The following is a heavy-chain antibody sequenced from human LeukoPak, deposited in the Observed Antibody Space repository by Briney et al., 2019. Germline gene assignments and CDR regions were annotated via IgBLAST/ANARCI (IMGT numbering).Heavy chain of an antibody. CDR3: ARGADIVVVPAVTTLGLYFDY. CDR2: IIPILGIA. V-gene: IGHV1-69*04. CDR1: GGTFSSYA. J-gene: IGHJ4*02. Sequence: SVKVSCKASGGTFSSYAISWVRQAPGQGLGWMGRIIPILGIANYAQKFQGRVTITADKSTSTAYMELSSLRSEDTAVYYCARGADIVVVPAVTTLGLYFDYWGQGTLVTVSS. D-gene: IGHD2-2*01.